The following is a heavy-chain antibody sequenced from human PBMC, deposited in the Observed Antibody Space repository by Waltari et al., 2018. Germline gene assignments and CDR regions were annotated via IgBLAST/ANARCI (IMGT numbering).Heavy chain of an antibody. Sequence: QVQLQESGPGLVKPSETLSLTCSVSGGSITDDYWNWIRQPPGKGLEWIANIYTGGSTDYNPSLKSRVTISIDTSKNQFSLKLTSVTSADTAVYYCARAEALGDDFDYWGQGTLVTVSS. CDR2: IYTGGST. J-gene: IGHJ4*02. CDR3: ARAEALGDDFDY. D-gene: IGHD2-21*01. V-gene: IGHV4-4*08. CDR1: GGSITDDY.